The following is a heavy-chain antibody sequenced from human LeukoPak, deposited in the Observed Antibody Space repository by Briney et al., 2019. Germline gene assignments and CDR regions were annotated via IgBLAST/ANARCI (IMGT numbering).Heavy chain of an antibody. J-gene: IGHJ5*02. CDR3: AREEWFDP. Sequence: SQTLSLTCTVSGGSISSGDYYWSWIRQPPGKGLEWIGYVSQSGSTYYNPSPKSRVTISVDRSKNQFSLKLTSVTAADTAVYYCAREEWFDPWGQGTLVTVSS. V-gene: IGHV4-30-4*01. CDR1: GGSISSGDYY. CDR2: VSQSGST.